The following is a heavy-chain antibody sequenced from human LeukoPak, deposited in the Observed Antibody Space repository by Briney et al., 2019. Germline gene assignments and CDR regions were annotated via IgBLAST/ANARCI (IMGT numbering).Heavy chain of an antibody. D-gene: IGHD3-22*01. CDR2: IYSGGST. CDR3: ARGVYYYDSSGYYQFVVRSAYGMDV. CDR1: GFTVSSNY. Sequence: PGRSLRLSCAASGFTVSSNYMSWVRQAPGKGLEWVSVIYSGGSTYYADSVKGRFTISRDNSKNTLYLQMNSLRAEDTAVYYCARGVYYYDSSGYYQFVVRSAYGMDVWGQGTTVTVSS. J-gene: IGHJ6*02. V-gene: IGHV3-53*01.